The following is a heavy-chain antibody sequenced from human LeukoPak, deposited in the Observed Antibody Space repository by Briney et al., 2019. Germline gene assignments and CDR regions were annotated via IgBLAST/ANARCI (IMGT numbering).Heavy chain of an antibody. CDR2: IIPILGIA. CDR1: GYTFTSHG. D-gene: IGHD3-22*01. V-gene: IGHV1-69*04. CDR3: ARVGFADYYDSRGLVDY. J-gene: IGHJ4*02. Sequence: SVKVSCKASGYTFTSHGISWVRQAPGQGLEWMGRIIPILGIANYAQKFQGRVTITADKSTSTDYMELSSLRSEDTAVYYCARVGFADYYDSRGLVDYWGQGTLVTVSS.